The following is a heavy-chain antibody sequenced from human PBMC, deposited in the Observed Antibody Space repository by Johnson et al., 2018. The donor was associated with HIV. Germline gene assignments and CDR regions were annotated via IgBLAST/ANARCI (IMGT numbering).Heavy chain of an antibody. Sequence: QVQLVESGGGVVQSGRSLRLSCAASGFTFSSYAMHWVRQAPGKGLEWVAVISYDGHNEYYADSVKGRFSISRDNAKNSLYLQMNSLRAEDTAVYYCASDRGYWDAFDIWGQGTMVTVSS. J-gene: IGHJ3*02. CDR3: ASDRGYWDAFDI. V-gene: IGHV3-30*04. D-gene: IGHD3-22*01. CDR2: ISYDGHNE. CDR1: GFTFSSYA.